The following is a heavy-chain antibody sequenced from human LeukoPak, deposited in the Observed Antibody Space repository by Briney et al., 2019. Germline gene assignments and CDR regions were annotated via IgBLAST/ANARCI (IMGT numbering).Heavy chain of an antibody. V-gene: IGHV4-38-2*02. CDR2: IYTSGST. D-gene: IGHD6-13*01. CDR1: GYSISSGYY. J-gene: IGHJ1*01. Sequence: SETLSLTCTVSGYSISSGYYWGWIRQPPGKGLEWIGRIYTSGSTNYNPSLKSRVTISVDTSKNQFSLKLSSVTAADTAVYYCAREESSSWPEYFQHWGQGTLVTVSS. CDR3: AREESSSWPEYFQH.